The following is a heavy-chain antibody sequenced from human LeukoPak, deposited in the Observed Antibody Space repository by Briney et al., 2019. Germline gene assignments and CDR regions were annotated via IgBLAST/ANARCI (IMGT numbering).Heavy chain of an antibody. V-gene: IGHV4-38-2*01. CDR1: GYSISSGYY. CDR2: ISPSGST. J-gene: IGHJ4*02. D-gene: IGHD6-13*01. Sequence: SETPSLTCAVSGYSISSGYYWGWIRQPPGKGLEWIGSISPSGSTFYNPSLKSRVTISVDTSKNQFSLKLRSVTAADTAAYYCALSPLGAAGTWSGLFDYWGQGTLVTVSS. CDR3: ALSPLGAAGTWSGLFDY.